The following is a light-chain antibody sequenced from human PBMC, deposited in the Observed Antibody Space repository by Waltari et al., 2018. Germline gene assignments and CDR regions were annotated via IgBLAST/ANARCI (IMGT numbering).Light chain of an antibody. CDR1: SSDVGGYNY. V-gene: IGLV2-14*01. CDR2: DVS. CDR3: SSYTSSSTLV. J-gene: IGLJ2*01. Sequence: QSALTQPASVSGSPGQSITISCTGTSSDVGGYNYVSWYQQHPGNAPKLMIYDVSNRTSGVLIRFSGSKSGNTASLTISGLQAEDESDYYCSSYTSSSTLVFGGGTKLTVL.